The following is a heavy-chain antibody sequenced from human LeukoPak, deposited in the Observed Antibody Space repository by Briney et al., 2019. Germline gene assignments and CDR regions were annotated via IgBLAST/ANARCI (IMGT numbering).Heavy chain of an antibody. CDR2: ISYDGSYK. CDR3: AKDSGYDFGGYFDY. Sequence: GGSLRLSCAASGFTFRNYAIHWVRQAPGKGLEWVAVISYDGSYKDDADSVKGRFTISRDNAKNSLYLQMNSLRAEDTAVYYCAKDSGYDFGGYFDYWGQGTLVTVSS. D-gene: IGHD5-12*01. CDR1: GFTFRNYA. V-gene: IGHV3-30*04. J-gene: IGHJ4*02.